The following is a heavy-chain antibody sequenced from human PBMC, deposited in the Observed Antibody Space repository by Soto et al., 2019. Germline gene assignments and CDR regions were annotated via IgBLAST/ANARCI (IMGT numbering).Heavy chain of an antibody. J-gene: IGHJ6*02. V-gene: IGHV3-21*01. CDR1: GFTFSSYS. D-gene: IGHD6-13*01. CDR2: ISSSSSYI. CDR3: ARDLDSSRYYYYYGMDV. Sequence: GGSLRLSCAASGFTFSSYSMNWVRQAPGKGLEWVSSISSSSSYIYYADSVKGRFTISRDNAKNSLYLQMNSLRAEDTAVYYCARDLDSSRYYYYYGMDVWGQGTTLTVSS.